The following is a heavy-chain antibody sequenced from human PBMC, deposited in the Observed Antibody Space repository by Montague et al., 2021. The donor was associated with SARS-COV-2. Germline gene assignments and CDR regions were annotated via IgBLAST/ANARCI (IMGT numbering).Heavy chain of an antibody. J-gene: IGHJ4*02. V-gene: IGHV4-59*13. CDR2: IYYSGST. CDR3: ARDSHYYDSNGHFDY. D-gene: IGHD3-22*01. Sequence: SETLSLTCTVSGGSISSYYWSWIRQPPGKGLEWIGYIYYSGSTNYNPSLKSRVTISVDTSKNQFSLKLSSVTAADTAVYYCARDSHYYDSNGHFDYWGQGTLVTVSS. CDR1: GGSISSYY.